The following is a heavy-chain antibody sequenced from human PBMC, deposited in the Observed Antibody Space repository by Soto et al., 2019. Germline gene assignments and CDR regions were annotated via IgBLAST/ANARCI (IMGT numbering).Heavy chain of an antibody. CDR3: AKGNGAAGGRGAYFHS. Sequence: QLLESGGGLVQPGGSLRLSCATSGFTFRSYAMSWVRQAPGKGLEWVSTITSSGGSTFYAGSVKGRFTISRDNSKSTLSLQINSLKAEDTAIYYCAKGNGAAGGRGAYFHSWGQGTLVTVSS. CDR2: ITSSGGST. V-gene: IGHV3-23*01. J-gene: IGHJ4*02. D-gene: IGHD6-13*01. CDR1: GFTFRSYA.